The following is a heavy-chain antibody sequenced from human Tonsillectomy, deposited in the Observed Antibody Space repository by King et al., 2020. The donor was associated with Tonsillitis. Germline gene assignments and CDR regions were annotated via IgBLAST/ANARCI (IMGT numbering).Heavy chain of an antibody. V-gene: IGHV4-59*01. CDR3: ARVRYGGNLNWFDP. D-gene: IGHD4-23*01. CDR2: IYYSGST. Sequence: VQLQESGPGLVKPSETLSLTCTVSGGSISSYYWSWIRQPPGKGLEWIGYIYYSGSTNYNPSLKSRVTISVDTSKNQFSLKLSSVTAADTAVYYCARVRYGGNLNWFDPWGQGTLVTVSS. CDR1: GGSISSYY. J-gene: IGHJ5*02.